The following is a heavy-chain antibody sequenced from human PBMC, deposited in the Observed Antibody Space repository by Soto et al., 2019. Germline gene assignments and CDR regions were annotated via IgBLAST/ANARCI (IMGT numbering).Heavy chain of an antibody. CDR1: GGTFSNSA. CDR2: IMPIFRTP. CDR3: ASDKDRLQLGGNYYYSLDV. V-gene: IGHV1-69*12. J-gene: IGHJ6*02. D-gene: IGHD1-1*01. Sequence: QVQLEQSGAEVKKPGSSVKVSCKTSGGTFSNSAISWVRQAPGQGLEWMGGIMPIFRTPDYAQKFQDRVTITADESTSTVHMELRGLRSDDTAVYYCASDKDRLQLGGNYYYSLDVWGQGTTVTVSS.